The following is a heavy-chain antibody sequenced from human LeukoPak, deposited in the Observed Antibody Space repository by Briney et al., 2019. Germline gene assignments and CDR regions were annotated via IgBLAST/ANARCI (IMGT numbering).Heavy chain of an antibody. J-gene: IGHJ4*02. V-gene: IGHV4-61*02. CDR2: IYTSGST. D-gene: IGHD1-14*01. CDR1: GGSISSGSYY. CDR3: ARHSGKGRLPTIDY. Sequence: SETLSLTCTVSGGSISSGSYYWSWIRQPAGKGLEWIGRIYTSGSTNYNPSLKSRVTISVDTSKNQFSLKLSSVTAADTAVYYCARHSGKGRLPTIDYWGQGTLVTVSS.